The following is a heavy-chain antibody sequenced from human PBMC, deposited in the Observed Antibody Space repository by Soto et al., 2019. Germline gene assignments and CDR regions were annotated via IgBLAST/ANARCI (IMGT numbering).Heavy chain of an antibody. CDR1: GGSISSGNYC. CDR2: IHYSGSS. CDR3: ARDLDTATYFDY. V-gene: IGHV4-30-4*01. D-gene: IGHD5-18*01. J-gene: IGHJ4*01. Sequence: LSLTCTVSGGSISSGNYCWSWIRQPPGKGLEWIGFIHYSGSSYYNPSLKSRVTISVDTSKNQFSLKLDSVTAADTAVYYCARDLDTATYFDYWGHGTLVTVSS.